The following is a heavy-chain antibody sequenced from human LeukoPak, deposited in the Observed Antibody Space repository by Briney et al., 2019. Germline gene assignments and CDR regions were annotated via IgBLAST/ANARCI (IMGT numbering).Heavy chain of an antibody. D-gene: IGHD4-17*01. J-gene: IGHJ6*04. CDR3: ARHLQTAVTRDHYTLPLDV. CDR1: GASVTEHY. Sequence: NPSETLSLTCTVSGASVTEHYWRWMRQSPGKGLEGVAFISPTGRTVYSPSVKTRLTLGLDTTKNQVSLRLNSVTAADTALFYCARHLQTAVTRDHYTLPLDVWGKGTTVTVSS. V-gene: IGHV4-4*09. CDR2: ISPTGRT.